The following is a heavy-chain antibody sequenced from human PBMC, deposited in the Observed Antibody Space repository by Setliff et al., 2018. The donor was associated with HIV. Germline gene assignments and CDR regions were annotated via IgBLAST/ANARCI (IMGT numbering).Heavy chain of an antibody. V-gene: IGHV4-39*01. CDR2: IYYSGAT. J-gene: IGHJ4*02. Sequence: SETLSLTCTVSGGSMSSSSYYWGWIRQTPDKGLEWIGIIYYSGATYYNPSLTSRVTISVDTSRNQFSLKLRYVTAADTAAYYCARLGYVSGGFYKTPGPYYFDYWGQGALVTVSS. CDR3: ARLGYVSGGFYKTPGPYYFDY. D-gene: IGHD3-10*01. CDR1: GGSMSSSSYY.